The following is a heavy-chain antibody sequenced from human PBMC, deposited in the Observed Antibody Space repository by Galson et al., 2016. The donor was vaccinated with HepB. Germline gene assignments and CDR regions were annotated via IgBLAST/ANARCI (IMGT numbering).Heavy chain of an antibody. CDR1: GFTFSTYW. V-gene: IGHV3-74*01. CDR2: INSDGSIT. D-gene: IGHD2-15*01. CDR3: AKDYRYGDSCCHFDS. Sequence: SLRLSCAASGFTFSTYWMHWVRQVPGKGLVWVSLINSDGSITIYADSVKGRFTISRDNSKNTLYLQMNSLRAEDTAVYYCAKDYRYGDSCCHFDSWGQGTLLTVSS. J-gene: IGHJ4*02.